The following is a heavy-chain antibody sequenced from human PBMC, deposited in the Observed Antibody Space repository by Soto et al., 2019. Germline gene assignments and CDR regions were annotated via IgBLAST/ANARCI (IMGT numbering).Heavy chain of an antibody. Sequence: SETLSLTCTVSGGSISSSSYYWGWIRQPPGKGLEWIGSIYYSGSTYYNPSLKSRVTISVDTSKNQFSLKLSAVTAADTAAYYCARRGSGSYSAYWGQGTLVTVSS. CDR2: IYYSGST. J-gene: IGHJ4*02. CDR3: ARRGSGSYSAY. CDR1: GGSISSSSYY. D-gene: IGHD3-10*01. V-gene: IGHV4-39*01.